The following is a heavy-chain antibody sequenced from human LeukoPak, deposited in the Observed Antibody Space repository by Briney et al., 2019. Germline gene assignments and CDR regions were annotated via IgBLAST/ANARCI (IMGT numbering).Heavy chain of an antibody. CDR3: ARVLHDYGDYLGI. CDR2: INPNSGGT. V-gene: IGHV1-2*02. CDR1: GYTFTGYY. Sequence: ASVKVSCKASGYTFTGYYMHWVRQAPGQGLEWMGWINPNSGGTSYAQKFQGRVTMTRDTSISTAYMELSRLRSDDTAVYYCARVLHDYGDYLGIWGQGTLVTVSS. J-gene: IGHJ4*02. D-gene: IGHD4-17*01.